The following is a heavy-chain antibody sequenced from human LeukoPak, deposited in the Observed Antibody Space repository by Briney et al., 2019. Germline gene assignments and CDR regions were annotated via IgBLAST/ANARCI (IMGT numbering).Heavy chain of an antibody. D-gene: IGHD3-10*01. CDR2: IWYDGSNK. CDR1: GFTFSSYG. CDR3: ARDMVRGVMVLDY. J-gene: IGHJ4*02. V-gene: IGHV3-33*01. Sequence: GRSLRLSCAASGFTFSSYGMHWVRQAPGKGLEWVAVIWYDGSNKYYADSVKGRFTISRDNYKNTLYLQMNSLRAEDTAVYYCARDMVRGVMVLDYWGQGTLVTVYS.